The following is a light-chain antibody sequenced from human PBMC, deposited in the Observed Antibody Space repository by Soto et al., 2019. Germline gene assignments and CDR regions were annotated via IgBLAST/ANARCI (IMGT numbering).Light chain of an antibody. CDR2: GGS. CDR1: QSVSSNY. CDR3: HVYGCWRKR. V-gene: IGKV3-20*01. J-gene: IGKJ1*01. Sequence: ETRSTQSPCAVSLNPRERDTLSCRASQSVSSNYLGWYQKKPGQPPRLLIYGGSSRATGIPDRFSGGGSGTDFTLTIIRLEPEDFAVYYCHVYGCWRKRFGQGTKLDI.